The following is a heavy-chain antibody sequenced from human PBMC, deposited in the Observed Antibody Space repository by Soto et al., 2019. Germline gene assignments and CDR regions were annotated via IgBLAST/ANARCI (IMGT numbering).Heavy chain of an antibody. CDR1: GFTFRNYD. CDR2: ISAAGDP. V-gene: IGHV3-13*05. Sequence: EVQLVESGGGLVQPGGSLRLSCEASGFTFRNYDMHWVRQGTGKGLEWDSGISAAGDPDYADSVEARFTISRENAQNSFFLQMNSLRGGDTAVYYCARTDRDFYGLDVWGQGTTVIVSS. CDR3: ARTDRDFYGLDV. J-gene: IGHJ6*02.